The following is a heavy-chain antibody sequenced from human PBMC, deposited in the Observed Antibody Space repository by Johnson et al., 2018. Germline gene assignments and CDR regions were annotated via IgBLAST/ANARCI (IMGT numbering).Heavy chain of an antibody. CDR3: AKPLGGFDDSSGYYHNDAFDI. CDR2: ISYDGSNK. D-gene: IGHD3-22*01. Sequence: QVQLVQSGGGVVQPGRSLRLSCAASGFTFSSYGMHWVRQAPGKGLEWVAVISYDGSNKYSADSVKGRFTISSDNSKNTLYLQMNSLRAEDTAVYYCAKPLGGFDDSSGYYHNDAFDIGGQGTMVTVSS. V-gene: IGHV3-30*18. CDR1: GFTFSSYG. J-gene: IGHJ3*02.